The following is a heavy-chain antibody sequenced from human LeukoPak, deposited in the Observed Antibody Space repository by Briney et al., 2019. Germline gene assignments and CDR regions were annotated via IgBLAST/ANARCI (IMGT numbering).Heavy chain of an antibody. CDR2: SSGTGYNM. D-gene: IGHD2-2*01. CDR1: GYTFSAYG. J-gene: IGHJ4*02. CDR3: ARSRCSDSTSCYYFFFFDS. V-gene: IGHV1-18*01. Sequence: ASVKVSCKASGYTFSAYGITWVRQAPGQGLEWMAWSSGTGYNMEYAQKFQGRVTMTTDTSTSTAYLELRSLRSDDTAVYYCARSRCSDSTSCYYFFFFDSWGQGPLVTVSS.